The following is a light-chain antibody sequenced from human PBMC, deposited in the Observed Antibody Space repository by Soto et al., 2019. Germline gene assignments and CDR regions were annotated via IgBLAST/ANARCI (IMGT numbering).Light chain of an antibody. CDR2: GAS. CDR3: QQYGISPRT. V-gene: IGKV3-20*01. Sequence: EIVLTQSPGILSLSPGERVSLSCGASQSISSSFLAWYKQKPGQAPRLVIYGASSRATGIPDRFSGSGSGTEFTLTISRLEPEDFEVYYCQQYGISPRTFGQGTKVDIK. J-gene: IGKJ1*01. CDR1: QSISSSF.